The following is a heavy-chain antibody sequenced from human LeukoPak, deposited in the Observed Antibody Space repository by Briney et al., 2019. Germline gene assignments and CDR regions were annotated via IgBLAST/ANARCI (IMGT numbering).Heavy chain of an antibody. D-gene: IGHD3-10*01. CDR1: GGSISSYY. V-gene: IGHV4-59*01. J-gene: IGHJ2*01. CDR2: IYYSGST. Sequence: SETLSLTCTASGGSISSYYWSWIRQPPGKGREWIWYIYYSGSTNYNPSLKSRVTISVDTSKNQFSPKLKSVTAADTAVYYCASDRGAAWWYFDLWGRGTLVTVSS. CDR3: ASDRGAAWWYFDL.